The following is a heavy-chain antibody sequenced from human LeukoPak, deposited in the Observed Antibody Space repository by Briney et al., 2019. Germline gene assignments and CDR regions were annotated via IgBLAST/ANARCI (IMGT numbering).Heavy chain of an antibody. Sequence: GRSLRLSCAASGFTFSSYGMHWVRQAPGKGLEWVARLHPDGSERNYVGSVEGRFTVFGDNAKSSLFLQMHSLRVEDTAVYYCARGGYSFDYLGQGTLVTVPS. CDR3: ARGGYSFDY. J-gene: IGHJ4*02. D-gene: IGHD5-12*01. CDR2: LHPDGSER. V-gene: IGHV3-7*01. CDR1: GFTFSSYG.